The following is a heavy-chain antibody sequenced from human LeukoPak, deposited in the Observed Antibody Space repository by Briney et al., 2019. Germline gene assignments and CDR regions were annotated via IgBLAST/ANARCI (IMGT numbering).Heavy chain of an antibody. CDR2: ISSSSSYI. V-gene: IGHV3-21*01. J-gene: IGHJ4*02. CDR3: ARHSIPSHYDILTDHDFDY. CDR1: GFTFSSYS. D-gene: IGHD3-9*01. Sequence: PGGSLRLSCAVSGFTFSSYSMNWVRQAPGKGLEWVSSISSSSSYIYYADSVKGRFTISRDNAKNSLYLQMNSLRAEDTAVYYCARHSIPSHYDILTDHDFDYWGQGTLVTVSS.